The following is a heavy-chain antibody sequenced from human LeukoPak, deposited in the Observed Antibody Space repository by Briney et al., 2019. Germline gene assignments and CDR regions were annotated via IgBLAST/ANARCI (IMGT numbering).Heavy chain of an antibody. Sequence: PSETLSLTCTVSGGSISSSSYYWGWIRQPPGTGLEGIGSIYYSGSTNYNPSLKSRVSISLDTSKNQFSLRLSSVTAADTAVYYCARSASALRYFDWDHWGQGTLVTVSS. V-gene: IGHV4-39*07. D-gene: IGHD3-9*01. J-gene: IGHJ4*01. CDR3: ARSASALRYFDWDH. CDR1: GGSISSSSYY. CDR2: IYYSGST.